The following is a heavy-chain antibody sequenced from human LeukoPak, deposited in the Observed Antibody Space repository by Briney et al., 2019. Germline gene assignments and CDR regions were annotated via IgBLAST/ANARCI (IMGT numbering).Heavy chain of an antibody. D-gene: IGHD3-3*01. CDR2: INPNSGGT. V-gene: IGHV1-2*02. CDR1: GYTFTGYY. Sequence: ASVKVSCKASGYTFTGYYMHWVRQAPGQGLEWMGWINPNSGGTNYAQKFQGRVTMTRDTSISTAYMELSRLRSDDTAEYYCARVNKGYDFWSGYYTGHFDYWGQGTLVTVSS. J-gene: IGHJ4*02. CDR3: ARVNKGYDFWSGYYTGHFDY.